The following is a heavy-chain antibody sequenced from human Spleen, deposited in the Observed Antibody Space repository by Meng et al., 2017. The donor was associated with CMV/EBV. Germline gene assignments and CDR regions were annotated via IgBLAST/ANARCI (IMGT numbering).Heavy chain of an antibody. CDR2: INQDEIEK. V-gene: IGHV3-7*01. D-gene: IGHD3-10*01. CDR3: ARGRAYTSYYLDH. CDR1: GFTFSNFW. Sequence: CADSGFTFSNFWMTWVRQAPGKGLEWVANINQDEIEKYYVDCVKGRFTISRDNAKNSLYLQLSSLRAEDTAVYYCARGRAYTSYYLDHWGQGTLVTVSS. J-gene: IGHJ4*02.